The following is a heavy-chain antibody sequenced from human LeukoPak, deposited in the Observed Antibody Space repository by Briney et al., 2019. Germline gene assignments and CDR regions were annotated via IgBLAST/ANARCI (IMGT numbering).Heavy chain of an antibody. V-gene: IGHV3-23*01. CDR1: GFTFSTYT. Sequence: GGSLRLSCAASGFTFSTYTMYWVRHPPGKRLEWVSIIGSSGGGIHYADSVKGRFTISRDNSKNALYLQMNSLRVEDTAVYYCAIDPNWGTHSWGQGVLVTVSS. CDR2: IGSSGGGI. D-gene: IGHD7-27*01. J-gene: IGHJ4*02. CDR3: AIDPNWGTHS.